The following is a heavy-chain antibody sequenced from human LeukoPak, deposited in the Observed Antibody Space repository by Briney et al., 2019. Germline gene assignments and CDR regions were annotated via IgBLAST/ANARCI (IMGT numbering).Heavy chain of an antibody. CDR2: IYYSGSA. V-gene: IGHV4-39*01. CDR3: ARQPTYYYYYMDV. J-gene: IGHJ6*03. CDR1: GDSISSSTYY. Sequence: SSETLSLTCTVSGDSISSSTYYWGWIHQPPGKGLEWIGSIYYSGSAYYNPSLKSRVTISVDTSKNQFSLKLNSVTAADTAVYYCARQPTYYYYYMDVWGKGTTVTVSS.